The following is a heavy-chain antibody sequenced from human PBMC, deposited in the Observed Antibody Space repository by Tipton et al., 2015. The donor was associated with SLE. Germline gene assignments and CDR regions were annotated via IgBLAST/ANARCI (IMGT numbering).Heavy chain of an antibody. Sequence: SLRLSCAASGFTFSSYWMSWVRRAPGKGLEWVANIKQDGSEKYYVDSVKGRFTISRDNAKNSLYLQMNSLRAEDTAVYYCARVMYSSSSFDYWGQGTLATVSS. J-gene: IGHJ4*02. CDR1: GFTFSSYW. CDR2: IKQDGSEK. V-gene: IGHV3-7*01. D-gene: IGHD6-6*01. CDR3: ARVMYSSSSFDY.